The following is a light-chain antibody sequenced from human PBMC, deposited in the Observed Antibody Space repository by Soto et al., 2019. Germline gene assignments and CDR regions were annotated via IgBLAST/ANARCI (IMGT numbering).Light chain of an antibody. V-gene: IGKV3-20*01. J-gene: IGKJ1*01. CDR3: QQYGSSGT. CDR2: GAS. CDR1: QSVSSSY. Sequence: EIVLTNSPGTLSLSLWEIATLSCRASQSVSSSYLAWYQQKPGQAPRLLIYGASNRATGIPDRFSGSGSGTDFTLTISRLEPEDFALYYCQQYGSSGTFGQATKVDIK.